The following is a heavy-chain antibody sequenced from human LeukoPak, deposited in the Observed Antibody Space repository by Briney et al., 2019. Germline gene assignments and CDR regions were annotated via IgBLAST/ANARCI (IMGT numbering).Heavy chain of an antibody. CDR3: ARAELLWFGELGYFDY. CDR1: GFTFSDFW. CDR2: ISYDGSNK. J-gene: IGHJ4*02. Sequence: PGGSLRLSCAASGFTFSDFWMHWVRQAPGKGLEWVVVISYDGSNKYYADSVKGRFTISRDNSKNTLYLQMNSLRAEDTAVYYCARAELLWFGELGYFDYWGQGTLVTVSS. D-gene: IGHD3-10*01. V-gene: IGHV3-30-3*01.